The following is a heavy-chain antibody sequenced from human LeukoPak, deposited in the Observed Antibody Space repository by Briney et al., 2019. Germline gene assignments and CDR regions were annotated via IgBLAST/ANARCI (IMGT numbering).Heavy chain of an antibody. Sequence: GESLKISCKGSGYTFTSYWIGWVRQMPGKGLEWMGIIYPGDSDTRYSPSFQGQVTISADKSISTAYLQWSSLKASDTAMYYCARSNGYCSSTSSYTSDYWGQGTLVTVPS. CDR1: GYTFTSYW. CDR2: IYPGDSDT. J-gene: IGHJ4*02. CDR3: ARSNGYCSSTSSYTSDY. D-gene: IGHD2-2*02. V-gene: IGHV5-51*01.